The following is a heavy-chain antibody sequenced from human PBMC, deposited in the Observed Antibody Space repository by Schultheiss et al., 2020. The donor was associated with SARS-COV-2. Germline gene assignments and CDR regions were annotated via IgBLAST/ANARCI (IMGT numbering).Heavy chain of an antibody. V-gene: IGHV3-9*01. CDR1: GFTFDDYA. D-gene: IGHD2-15*01. CDR3: ARVAAATNGMDV. CDR2: ISWNSGSI. J-gene: IGHJ6*02. Sequence: GGSLRLSCAASGFTFDDYAMHWVRQAPGKGLEWVSGISWNSGSIGYADSVKGRFTISRDNAKNSLYLQMNSLRAEDTALYYCARVAAATNGMDVWGQGTTVTVSS.